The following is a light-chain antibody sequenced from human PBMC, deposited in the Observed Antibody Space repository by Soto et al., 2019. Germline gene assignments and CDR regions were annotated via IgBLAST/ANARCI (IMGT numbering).Light chain of an antibody. V-gene: IGKV1-12*01. J-gene: IGKJ1*01. Sequence: DIQMTQSPSSLSASVGDRITISCRASQDISSWLAWYQHEPGQAPKLLIYAASRLHSGVPSRFSGSGSGTDFTLTISNLQPEYFTTYYCQQTKSPGTFGQGTKVDI. CDR3: QQTKSPGT. CDR2: AAS. CDR1: QDISSW.